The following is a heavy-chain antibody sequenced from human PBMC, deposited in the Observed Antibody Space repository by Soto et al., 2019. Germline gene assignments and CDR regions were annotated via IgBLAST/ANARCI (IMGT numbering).Heavy chain of an antibody. J-gene: IGHJ5*02. Sequence: RGASLKISCKGSGYSFTSYWIGWVRQMPGKGLEWMGIIYPGDSDTRYSPSFQGQVTISADKSISTAYLQWSSLKASDTAMYYCARLITMVRGVINWFDPWGQGTLVTVSS. CDR1: GYSFTSYW. CDR2: IYPGDSDT. CDR3: ARLITMVRGVINWFDP. V-gene: IGHV5-51*01. D-gene: IGHD3-10*01.